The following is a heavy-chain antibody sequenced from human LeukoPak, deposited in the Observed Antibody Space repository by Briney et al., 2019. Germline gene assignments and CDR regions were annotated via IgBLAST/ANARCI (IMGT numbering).Heavy chain of an antibody. CDR1: GITFSKVW. V-gene: IGHV3-15*01. CDR2: IKRKTDGGTT. D-gene: IGHD4-17*01. J-gene: IGHJ4*02. Sequence: GGSLRLSCAASGITFSKVWMSWVRQAPGKGLEWVGRIKRKTDGGTTDYAAPVKGRFTISRDDSKNTLYLQMNSLKTEDTAVYYCTIQLNDYGDYYWGQGTLVTVSS. CDR3: TIQLNDYGDYY.